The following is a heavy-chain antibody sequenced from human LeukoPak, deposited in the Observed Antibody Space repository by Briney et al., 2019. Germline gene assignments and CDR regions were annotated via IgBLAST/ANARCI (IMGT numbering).Heavy chain of an antibody. Sequence: SETLSLTCTVSGGSIRSDYWSWVRQPPGKGLEWIGYVYYSGITNYNPSLKSRVTISVGTSKNHFSLKLTSVTAADTAVYYCARLLGWSGPINWFDPWGRGTLVTVSS. V-gene: IGHV4-59*08. D-gene: IGHD3-3*01. CDR1: GGSIRSDY. CDR3: ARLLGWSGPINWFDP. CDR2: VYYSGIT. J-gene: IGHJ5*02.